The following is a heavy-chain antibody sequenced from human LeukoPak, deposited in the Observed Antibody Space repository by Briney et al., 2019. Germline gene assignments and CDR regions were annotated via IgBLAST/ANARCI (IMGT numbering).Heavy chain of an antibody. V-gene: IGHV3-7*05. Sequence: GGSLRLSCAASGFPFSNYWMSWVRQAPGKGLESVANINQHGSEKYFVDSVKGRFTISRDNAKHSLYLQMNSLRAEDTAVYYCARGGAPYCTSTSCYEDWFDPWGQGTLVTVSS. CDR1: GFPFSNYW. CDR2: INQHGSEK. D-gene: IGHD2-2*01. J-gene: IGHJ5*02. CDR3: ARGGAPYCTSTSCYEDWFDP.